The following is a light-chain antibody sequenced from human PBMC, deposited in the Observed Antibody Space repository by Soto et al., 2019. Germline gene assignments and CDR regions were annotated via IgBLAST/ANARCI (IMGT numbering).Light chain of an antibody. V-gene: IGKV3-11*01. Sequence: EIVLPQSPATLSLSPGERATLSCRASQSVSSYLAWYQQRPGQAPRLLIYDASSRATGIPARFSGSGSGTDFTLTITSLEPEDSAVYYCQQRSNWPSTFGGGTKVEI. CDR3: QQRSNWPST. CDR2: DAS. J-gene: IGKJ4*01. CDR1: QSVSSY.